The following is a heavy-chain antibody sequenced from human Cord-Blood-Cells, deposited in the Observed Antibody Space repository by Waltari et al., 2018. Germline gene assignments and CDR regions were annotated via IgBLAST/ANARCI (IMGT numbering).Heavy chain of an antibody. CDR2: IYYSGST. CDR1: GGSISSYY. D-gene: IGHD2-2*01. V-gene: IGHV4-59*01. J-gene: IGHJ3*02. CDR3: ARDGRVPAAMRDAFDI. Sequence: QVQLQESGPGLVKPSETLSLPCTVSGGSISSYYWTWTRQPPGKGLEWIGYIYYSGSTNYNPSLKSRFTISVDTSKNQFSLKLSSVTAADTAVYYCARDGRVPAAMRDAFDIWGQGTMVTVSS.